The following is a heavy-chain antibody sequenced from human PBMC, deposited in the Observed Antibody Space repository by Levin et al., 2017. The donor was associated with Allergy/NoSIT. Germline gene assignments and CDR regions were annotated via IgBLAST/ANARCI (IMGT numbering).Heavy chain of an antibody. Sequence: GESLKISCKASGYTFTGYYMHWVRQAPGQGLEWMGWINPNSGGTNYAQKFQGRVTMTRDTSISTAYMELSRLRSDDTAVYYCARVKPWTATFGYWGQGTLVTVSS. D-gene: IGHD1-14*01. V-gene: IGHV1-2*02. CDR2: INPNSGGT. CDR3: ARVKPWTATFGY. CDR1: GYTFTGYY. J-gene: IGHJ4*02.